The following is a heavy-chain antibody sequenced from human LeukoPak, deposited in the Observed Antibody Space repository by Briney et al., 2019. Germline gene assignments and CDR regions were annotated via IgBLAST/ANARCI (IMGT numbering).Heavy chain of an antibody. J-gene: IGHJ4*02. Sequence: GGSLRLSCAASGFTFSSYSMNWVRQAPGKGLEWVSSISSSSYIYYADSVKGRFTISRDNAKNSLYLQMNSLRAEDTAVYYCARAPDYGDYDYWGQGTLVTVSS. CDR3: ARAPDYGDYDY. D-gene: IGHD4-17*01. CDR1: GFTFSSYS. CDR2: ISSSSYI. V-gene: IGHV3-21*01.